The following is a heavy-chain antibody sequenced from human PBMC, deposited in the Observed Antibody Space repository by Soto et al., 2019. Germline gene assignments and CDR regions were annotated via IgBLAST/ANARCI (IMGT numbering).Heavy chain of an antibody. V-gene: IGHV3-74*01. J-gene: IGHJ3*02. Sequence: GGSLRLSCTASGFTFSGYWMHWVRQAPGKGLVWVSHSNSDGSSTSYADSLKGRFTISRDNAKNTLYLQMNSLRVEDTAVYYCARETIRYFDIWGQGTMVTV. CDR1: GFTFSGYW. CDR3: ARETIRYFDI. D-gene: IGHD3-9*01. CDR2: SNSDGSST.